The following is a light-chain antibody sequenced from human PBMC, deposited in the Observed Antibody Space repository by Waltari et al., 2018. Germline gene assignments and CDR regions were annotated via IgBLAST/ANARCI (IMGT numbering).Light chain of an antibody. CDR2: AAS. CDR3: QQSYSSPWT. CDR1: QSITSR. V-gene: IGKV1-39*01. Sequence: MTQSPATLSVSPGERATLSCRASQSITSRLNWYQQKPGKAPKVLIYAASSLQSGVPSRFSGSGSGTDFTLTISSLQPEDFAIYYCQQSYSSPWTFAQGTKVEIK. J-gene: IGKJ1*01.